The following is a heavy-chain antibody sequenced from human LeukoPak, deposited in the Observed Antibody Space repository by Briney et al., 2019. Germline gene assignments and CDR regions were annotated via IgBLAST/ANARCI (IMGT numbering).Heavy chain of an antibody. Sequence: GGSLRLSCAASGFTSSSYAMSWVRQAPGKGLEWVSAISGSGGSTYYADSVKGRFTISRDNSKNTLYLQMNSLRAEDTAVYYCAKGSYDFWSGSSHYFDYWGQGTLVTVSS. CDR1: GFTSSSYA. CDR3: AKGSYDFWSGSSHYFDY. CDR2: ISGSGGST. J-gene: IGHJ4*02. D-gene: IGHD3-3*01. V-gene: IGHV3-23*01.